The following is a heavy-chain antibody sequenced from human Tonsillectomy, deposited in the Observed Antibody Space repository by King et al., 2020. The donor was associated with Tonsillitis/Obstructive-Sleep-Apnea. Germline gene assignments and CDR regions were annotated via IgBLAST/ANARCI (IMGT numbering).Heavy chain of an antibody. J-gene: IGHJ6*02. V-gene: IGHV4-59*01. CDR2: IYYSGST. D-gene: IGHD6-19*01. Sequence: QLQESGPGLVKPSETLSLTCTVSGGSISSYCWSWIRQPPGKGLEWSGYIYYSGSTNYNPSLKSRVTISVDTSKNQFSLKLSSVTAADTAVYYCARAVYSNGRPYYYYGMDVWGQGTTVTVSS. CDR1: GGSISSYC. CDR3: ARAVYSNGRPYYYYGMDV.